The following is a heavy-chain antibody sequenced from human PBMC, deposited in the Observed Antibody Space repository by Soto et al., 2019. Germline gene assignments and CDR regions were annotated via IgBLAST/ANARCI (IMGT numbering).Heavy chain of an antibody. Sequence: GASVKVSCKASGGTFSSYAINWVRQAPGQGLEWMGGIIPIFGTTNYAQKFQGRVTFTADESTRTAYMELSSLRSEDTAVYYCARERYYDILTGPNWFDPWGQGTLVTVSS. CDR1: GGTFSSYA. CDR3: ARERYYDILTGPNWFDP. D-gene: IGHD3-9*01. CDR2: IIPIFGTT. J-gene: IGHJ5*02. V-gene: IGHV1-69*13.